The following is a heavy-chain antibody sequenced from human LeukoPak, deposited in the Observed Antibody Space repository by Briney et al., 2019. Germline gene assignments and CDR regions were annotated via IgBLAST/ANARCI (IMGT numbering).Heavy chain of an antibody. J-gene: IGHJ3*02. CDR1: GFTFNSYS. CDR3: ARRWFGEPDAFDI. Sequence: GGSLRLSCVASGFTFNSYSMNWVRQAPGKGLEWVSSITSTSKYIDYADSLKGRFTISRDNARSSVYLQMNSLRAEDTAVYYCARRWFGEPDAFDIWGQGTMVTVSS. CDR2: ITSTSKYI. V-gene: IGHV3-21*04. D-gene: IGHD3-10*01.